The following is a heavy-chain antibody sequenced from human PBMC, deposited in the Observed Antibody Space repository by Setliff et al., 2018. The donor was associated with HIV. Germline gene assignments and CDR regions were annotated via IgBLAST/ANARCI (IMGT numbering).Heavy chain of an antibody. D-gene: IGHD3-9*01. CDR2: IRSKAYGGTT. V-gene: IGHV3-49*04. J-gene: IGHJ4*02. Sequence: LRLSCTASGFTFGDYAMSWVRQAPGKGLEWVGFIRSKAYGGTTEYAASVKGRFTISRDDSKSIAYLQMNSLKTEDTAVYYCTRESVGRYFDWLLDYWGQGTLVTVSS. CDR1: GFTFGDYA. CDR3: TRESVGRYFDWLLDY.